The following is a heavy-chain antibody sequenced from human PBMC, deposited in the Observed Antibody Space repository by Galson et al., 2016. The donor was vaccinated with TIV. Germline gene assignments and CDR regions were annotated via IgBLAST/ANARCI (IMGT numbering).Heavy chain of an antibody. CDR2: INPDSGGT. CDR3: ASANVWFGDTHFGNDH. V-gene: IGHV1-2*02. J-gene: IGHJ4*02. Sequence: SVKVSCKASGYTFINYSLHWVRQVPGRTLEWMGWINPDSGGTESAQTFQGRVTMTRDTSISTPYLDLSRLRSDDTAVYYCASANVWFGDTHFGNDHWGQGALVTVSS. CDR1: GYTFINYS. D-gene: IGHD3-10*01.